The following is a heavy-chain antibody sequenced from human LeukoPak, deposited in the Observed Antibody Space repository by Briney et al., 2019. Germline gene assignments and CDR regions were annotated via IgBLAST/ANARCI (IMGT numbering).Heavy chain of an antibody. CDR2: INPDSGGT. V-gene: IGHV1-2*02. J-gene: IGHJ4*02. D-gene: IGHD3-10*01. Sequence: ASVKVSCKTSGFTFVGHYMHWVRQAPGQGLEWMGWINPDSGGTDCPQKFRGRVTMTRDTSSNTLYMELSSLRSDDTAVYYCARLGGAQGYYYRSGSNHYFDHWGQGTLVTVSS. CDR1: GFTFVGHY. CDR3: ARLGGAQGYYYRSGSNHYFDH.